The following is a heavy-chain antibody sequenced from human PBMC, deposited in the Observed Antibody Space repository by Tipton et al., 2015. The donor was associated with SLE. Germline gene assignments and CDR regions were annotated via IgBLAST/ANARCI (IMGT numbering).Heavy chain of an antibody. D-gene: IGHD2-15*01. Sequence: TLSLTCTVSGGSISSGSYYWSWIRQPAGKGLEWIGRIYTSGSTNYNPSLKSRVTISVDASKNQFSLMLSSVTAADTAVYYCARGGGPDAFDIWGQGTMVTVSS. V-gene: IGHV4-61*02. CDR1: GGSISSGSYY. CDR3: ARGGGPDAFDI. CDR2: IYTSGST. J-gene: IGHJ3*02.